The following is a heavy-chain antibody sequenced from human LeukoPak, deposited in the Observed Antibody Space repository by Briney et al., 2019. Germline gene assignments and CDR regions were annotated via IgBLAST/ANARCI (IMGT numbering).Heavy chain of an antibody. CDR2: IGSSGTTI. J-gene: IGHJ4*02. Sequence: GGSLRLSCAASGFTFSVYEMNCVRHAPGKELEWVSNIGSSGTTIYYADSVKGRFTISRDNAKNSLYLQMNSLRVDDTGVYYCARRFGYWGQGTLVTVSS. CDR1: GFTFSVYE. V-gene: IGHV3-48*03. CDR3: ARRFGY.